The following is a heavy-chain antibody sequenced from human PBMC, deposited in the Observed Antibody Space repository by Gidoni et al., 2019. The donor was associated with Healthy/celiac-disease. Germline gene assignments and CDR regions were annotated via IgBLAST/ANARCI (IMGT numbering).Heavy chain of an antibody. Sequence: QVQLVQSGAEVTKPGSSVKVPCKASGGTFSSSAISGVRQGPGQGLEWRGGIIPIIGTANYAQKFQGRVTITADESTSTAYMELSSLRSEDTAVYYCAIPLFGTGFSSYYYYGMDVWGQGTTVTVSS. V-gene: IGHV1-69*01. CDR2: IIPIIGTA. CDR1: GGTFSSSA. D-gene: IGHD1-1*01. J-gene: IGHJ6*02. CDR3: AIPLFGTGFSSYYYYGMDV.